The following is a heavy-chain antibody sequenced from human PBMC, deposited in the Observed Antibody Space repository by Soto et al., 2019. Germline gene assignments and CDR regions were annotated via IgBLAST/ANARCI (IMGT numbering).Heavy chain of an antibody. CDR2: ISYNGINK. J-gene: IGHJ6*02. CDR1: GFTFSIYA. V-gene: IGHV3-30-3*01. Sequence: QVQLVESGGGVVQPGRSLRLSCAASGFTFSIYAMHWIRRAQGKGLEWVAIISYNGINKYYADSVKGRFTISRDNPKNTLYLQMNSLRPEDTALYYCARETDGMDVWGQGTTVTVSS. CDR3: ARETDGMDV.